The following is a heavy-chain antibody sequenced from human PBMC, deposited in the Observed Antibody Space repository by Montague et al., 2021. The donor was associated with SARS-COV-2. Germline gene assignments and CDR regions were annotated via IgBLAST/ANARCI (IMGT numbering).Heavy chain of an antibody. J-gene: IGHJ4*02. D-gene: IGHD4-11*01. CDR3: ARIPVGSKYYFDF. V-gene: IGHV6-1*01. CDR2: TYYRSKWYN. CDR1: GDSVSSNIAT. Sequence: CAISGDSVSSNIATWNWIRQSPSRGLEWLGRTYYRSKWYNDYAESVKSRITIYPDTSKHQFSLHLNSVAPEDTAVYYCARIPVGSKYYFDFWGQGTLVTVSP.